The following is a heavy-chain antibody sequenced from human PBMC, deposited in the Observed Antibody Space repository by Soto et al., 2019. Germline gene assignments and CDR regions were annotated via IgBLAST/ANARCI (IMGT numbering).Heavy chain of an antibody. D-gene: IGHD6-6*01. V-gene: IGHV3-33*01. J-gene: IGHJ4*02. CDR3: ARDLRIAARPRGFDY. CDR2: IWYDGSNK. Sequence: QVQLVESGGGVVQPGRSLRLSCAASGFTFSSYGMHWVRQAPGTGLEWVAVIWYDGSNKYYADSVKGRFTISRDNSKHTLYLQMNSLRAEDTAVYYCARDLRIAARPRGFDYWGQGTLVTVSS. CDR1: GFTFSSYG.